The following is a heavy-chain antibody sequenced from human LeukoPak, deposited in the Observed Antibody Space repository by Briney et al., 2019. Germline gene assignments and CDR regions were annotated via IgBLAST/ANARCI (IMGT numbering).Heavy chain of an antibody. CDR1: GFTFSSYG. CDR2: IWYGGSNK. CDR3: ARVLTGYYRYFDY. V-gene: IGHV3-33*08. D-gene: IGHD3-9*01. J-gene: IGHJ4*02. Sequence: SGGSLRLSCAASGFTFSSYGMHWVRQAPGKGLEWVAVIWYGGSNKYYADSVKGRFTISRDNSKNTLYLQMNSLRAEDTAVYYCARVLTGYYRYFDYWGQGTLVTVSS.